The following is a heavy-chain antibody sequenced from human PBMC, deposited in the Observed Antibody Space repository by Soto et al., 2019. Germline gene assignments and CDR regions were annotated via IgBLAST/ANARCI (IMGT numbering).Heavy chain of an antibody. Sequence: HPGGSLRLSCAASGFTFDDYAMHWVRQAPGKGLEWVSLISWDGGSTYYADSVKGRFTISRDNSKNSLYLQMNSLRAEDTALYYCAKDITSSSVSRYYYYGMDVWGQGTTVTVSS. D-gene: IGHD2-2*01. J-gene: IGHJ6*02. CDR2: ISWDGGST. CDR3: AKDITSSSVSRYYYYGMDV. CDR1: GFTFDDYA. V-gene: IGHV3-43D*04.